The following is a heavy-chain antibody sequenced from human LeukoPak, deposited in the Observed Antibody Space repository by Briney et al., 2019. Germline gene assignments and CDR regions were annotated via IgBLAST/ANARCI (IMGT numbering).Heavy chain of an antibody. V-gene: IGHV3-23*01. CDR3: AKDLMEWLPHYFDY. D-gene: IGHD3-3*01. CDR2: ISGSGGST. Sequence: GGSLRLSCAASGFTFSNYAMSWVRQAPGKGLEWVSAISGSGGSTCYADSVKGRFTISRDSSKNTLYLQMNSLRAEDTAVYYCAKDLMEWLPHYFDYWGQGTLVTVSS. J-gene: IGHJ4*02. CDR1: GFTFSNYA.